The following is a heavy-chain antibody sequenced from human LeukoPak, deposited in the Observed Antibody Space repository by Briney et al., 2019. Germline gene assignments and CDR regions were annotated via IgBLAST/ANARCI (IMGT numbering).Heavy chain of an antibody. V-gene: IGHV4-39*01. Sequence: SETLSLTCTVSGGSISSSSYYWGWIRQPPGKGLQYIKSIHYSGRTYYNPSLNSRVTISVDTSKNQFSLKLSSVTAADTAVYYCARRYCSSTSCYTGDAFDIWGQGTMVTVSS. CDR1: GGSISSSSYY. D-gene: IGHD2-2*02. CDR3: ARRYCSSTSCYTGDAFDI. CDR2: IHYSGRT. J-gene: IGHJ3*02.